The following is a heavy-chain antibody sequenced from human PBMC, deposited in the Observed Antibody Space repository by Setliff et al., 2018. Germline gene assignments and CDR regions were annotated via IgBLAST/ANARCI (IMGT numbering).Heavy chain of an antibody. J-gene: IGHJ3*01. CDR2: ISSGGSTI. CDR3: VRDRWKVRVNKGDDAFEL. V-gene: IGHV3-48*04. CDR1: GFTFSSYS. Sequence: PGGSLRLSCAASGFTFSSYSMNWVRQAPGKGLEWVSYISSGGSTIVYADAVKGRFTISRDNAKNSLYLQMDSLRAEETAVYYCVRDRWKVRVNKGDDAFELWGQGTMVTVSS. D-gene: IGHD1-1*01.